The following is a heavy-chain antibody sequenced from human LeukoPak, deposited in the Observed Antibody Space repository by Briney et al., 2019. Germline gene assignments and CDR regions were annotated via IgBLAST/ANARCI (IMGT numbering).Heavy chain of an antibody. CDR1: GGSISSGDHY. V-gene: IGHV4-30-4*01. CDR2: IYYSGST. CDR3: ARGTPHHYYGSGSYKYYFDY. Sequence: SETLSLTCTVSGGSISSGDHYWSWIRQPPGKGLEWIGYIYYSGSTYYNPSLKSRVTISVDTSKNQFSLKLSSVTAADTAVYYCARGTPHHYYGSGSYKYYFDYWGQGTLVTVSS. J-gene: IGHJ4*02. D-gene: IGHD3-10*01.